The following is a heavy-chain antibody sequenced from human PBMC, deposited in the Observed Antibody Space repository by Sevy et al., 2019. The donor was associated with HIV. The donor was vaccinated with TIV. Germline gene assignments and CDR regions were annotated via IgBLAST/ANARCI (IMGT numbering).Heavy chain of an antibody. V-gene: IGHV3-7*01. CDR1: GFTFSSYW. J-gene: IGHJ4*02. D-gene: IGHD3-22*01. CDR2: IKQDGSEK. Sequence: GGSLRLSCAASGFTFSSYWMSWVRQAPGKGLEWVANIKQDGSEKYYVDSVKGRFTISSDNAKNSLYLQMNSLRAEDTAIYYCARVPSSGYYRPFDCWGQGTLVTVSS. CDR3: ARVPSSGYYRPFDC.